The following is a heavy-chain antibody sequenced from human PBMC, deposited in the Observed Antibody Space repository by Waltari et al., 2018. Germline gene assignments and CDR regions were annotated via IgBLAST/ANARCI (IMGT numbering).Heavy chain of an antibody. J-gene: IGHJ4*02. CDR2: IYTSGST. Sequence: QVQLQESGPGLVKPSETLSLTCTVSGGSISSYYWSWIRQPAGKGLEWIGRIYTSGSTNYNPSLKSRVTMSVDTSKNQFSLKRSSVTAADTAVYYCARERATYYDILTVIGYYFDYWGQGTLVTVSS. V-gene: IGHV4-4*07. CDR3: ARERATYYDILTVIGYYFDY. CDR1: GGSISSYY. D-gene: IGHD3-9*01.